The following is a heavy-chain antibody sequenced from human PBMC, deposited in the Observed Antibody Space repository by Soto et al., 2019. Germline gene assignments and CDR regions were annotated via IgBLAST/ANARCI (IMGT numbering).Heavy chain of an antibody. J-gene: IGHJ4*02. D-gene: IGHD3-10*01. Sequence: PSETLSLTCAVYGGSFSGYYWSWIRQPPGKGLEWIGEINHSGSTNYNPSLKSRVTISVDTSKNQFSLKLSSVTAADTAVYYCARGQGSSDKASTFDYWGQGTLVTVSS. CDR1: GGSFSGYY. CDR2: INHSGST. CDR3: ARGQGSSDKASTFDY. V-gene: IGHV4-34*01.